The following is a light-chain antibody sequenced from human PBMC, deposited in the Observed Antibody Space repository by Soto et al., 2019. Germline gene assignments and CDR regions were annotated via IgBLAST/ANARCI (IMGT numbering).Light chain of an antibody. CDR1: QSVDSSY. CDR2: GAS. V-gene: IGKV3-20*01. Sequence: DMVLTQSPGTLSLSPGDRATLSCRASQSVDSSYLAWYHQKPDQAPRLLIYGASSRATGIPDRFSGSGSGTDFTLTISRLEPEDFAVYCCQQYGNSPWTFGQGTNVEIK. J-gene: IGKJ1*01. CDR3: QQYGNSPWT.